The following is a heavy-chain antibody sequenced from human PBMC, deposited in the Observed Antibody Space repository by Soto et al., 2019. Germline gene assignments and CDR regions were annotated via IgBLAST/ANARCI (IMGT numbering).Heavy chain of an antibody. Sequence: QVHLVHSGGEVKKPGASVKVSCKASGYTLKNYGIGWVRQAPGLGPEWVGWIKVDNGDTKYAEKLEGRVTLTTDTSTSTAYMALRNLRSDDTAFYYCARSRYYFDYWGQGTLVTVSS. J-gene: IGHJ4*02. CDR2: IKVDNGDT. CDR3: ARSRYYFDY. V-gene: IGHV1-18*01. CDR1: GYTLKNYG.